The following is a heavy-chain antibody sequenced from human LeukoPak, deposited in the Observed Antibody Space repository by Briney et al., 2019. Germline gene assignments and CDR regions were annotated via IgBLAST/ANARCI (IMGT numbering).Heavy chain of an antibody. V-gene: IGHV1-24*01. J-gene: IGHJ6*02. D-gene: IGHD3-10*01. CDR1: GYTLTELS. CDR3: ARVLPPWAGSYLTDMDV. CDR2: IDPEDGET. Sequence: ASVKVSCKVSGYTLTELSMHWVRQAPGKGLEWMGGIDPEDGETIYAQKLQGRVTMTTDTSTSTAYMELRGLRSDDTAVYYCARVLPPWAGSYLTDMDVWGQGTTVTVSS.